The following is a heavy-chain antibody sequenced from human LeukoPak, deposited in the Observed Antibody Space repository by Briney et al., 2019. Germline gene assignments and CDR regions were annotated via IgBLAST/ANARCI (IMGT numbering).Heavy chain of an antibody. CDR3: ARGGGLDV. CDR2: ISHNGNVN. CDR1: GFTFNNYW. D-gene: IGHD3-16*01. J-gene: IGHJ6*02. V-gene: IGHV3-7*03. Sequence: GSLRLSCAASGFTFNNYWMNWARQAPGKGLEWVASISHNGNVNYYVDSVKGRFTISRDNAKNSLYLQMSNLRAEDTAVYFCARGGGLDVWGQGATVTVSS.